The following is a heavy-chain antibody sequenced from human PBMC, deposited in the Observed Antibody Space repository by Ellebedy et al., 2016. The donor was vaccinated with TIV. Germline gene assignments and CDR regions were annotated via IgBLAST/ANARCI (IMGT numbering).Heavy chain of an antibody. CDR1: GGSVSSSTYY. V-gene: IGHV4-39*07. Sequence: MPSDTLSLTCTVSGGSVSSSTYYWGWVRQPPGKGLEWLGRVHYSGSTYYNPSPGSRVTISADTSKNQFSLNLTSVTAADTAVYYCVRDPISGGEWGQGTLVTVSS. CDR3: VRDPISGGE. CDR2: VHYSGST. J-gene: IGHJ4*02. D-gene: IGHD3-10*01.